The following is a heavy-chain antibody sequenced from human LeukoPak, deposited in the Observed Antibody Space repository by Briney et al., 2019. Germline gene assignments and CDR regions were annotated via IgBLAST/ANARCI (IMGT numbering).Heavy chain of an antibody. D-gene: IGHD3-10*01. J-gene: IGHJ6*02. V-gene: IGHV4-4*07. CDR1: GGSINNHH. CDR3: ERDIANSESYWGDYFYFYGMDV. CDR2: VSSTGST. Sequence: SETLSLTCNVSGGSINNHHWSWIRQPAGKGLEWIGRVSSTGSTNYNPSLTSRLTMSVDTSNKQFSLRLRSVTAADTAVYYCERDIANSESYWGDYFYFYGMDVWGQGTTVTVSS.